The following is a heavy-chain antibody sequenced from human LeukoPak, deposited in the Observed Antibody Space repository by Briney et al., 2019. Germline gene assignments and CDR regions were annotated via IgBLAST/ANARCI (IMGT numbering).Heavy chain of an antibody. J-gene: IGHJ6*03. CDR3: ASNSRYDSSGPYAYYYYYMDV. D-gene: IGHD3-22*01. CDR2: ISSSSSYI. CDR1: GFSFSSYS. V-gene: IGHV3-21*01. Sequence: PGGSLRLSCAASGFSFSSYSMNWVRQAPGKGLEWVSSISSSSSYIYYADSVRGRFTISRDNAKNSLYLQMNSLRAEDTAVYYCASNSRYDSSGPYAYYYYYMDVWGKGTTVTVSS.